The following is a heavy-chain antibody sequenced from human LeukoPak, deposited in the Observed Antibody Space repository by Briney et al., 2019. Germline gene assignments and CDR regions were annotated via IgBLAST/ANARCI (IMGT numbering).Heavy chain of an antibody. CDR3: ARGPTRIQLWLSSVPWFDP. CDR1: GGSISSDTYF. D-gene: IGHD5-18*01. Sequence: PSQTLSLTCTVSGGSISSDTYFWSWIRQPAGKGLEWIGRISSTGRTDYNPSLTSRVTISVDTSKNQFSMKLSSVTAADTAVYYCARGPTRIQLWLSSVPWFDPWGQGTLVTVSS. CDR2: ISSTGRT. J-gene: IGHJ5*02. V-gene: IGHV4-61*02.